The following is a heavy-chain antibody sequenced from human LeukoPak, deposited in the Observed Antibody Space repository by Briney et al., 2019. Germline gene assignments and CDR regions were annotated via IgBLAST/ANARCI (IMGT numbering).Heavy chain of an antibody. D-gene: IGHD2-8*01. CDR2: ISVYSGNT. CDR3: ARDANGVLGDY. V-gene: IGHV1-18*01. Sequence: ASVKVSCKASGYTFSSYGISWVRQAPGQGLEWMGRISVYSGNTNYAQRFQGRVTMTTDTSTSTAYMELRSLRSDDTAMYYCARDANGVLGDYWGQGTLVTVSS. J-gene: IGHJ4*02. CDR1: GYTFSSYG.